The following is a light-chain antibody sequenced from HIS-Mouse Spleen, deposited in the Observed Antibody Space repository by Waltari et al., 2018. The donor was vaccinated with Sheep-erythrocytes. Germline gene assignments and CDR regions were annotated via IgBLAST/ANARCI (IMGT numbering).Light chain of an antibody. CDR1: QGISSY. V-gene: IGKV1-27*01. Sequence: IRMTQSPSSLSASTGDRVTITCRASQGISSYLAWYQQKPGKVPKLLIYAASTLQSGVPSRFSGSGSGTDFTLTISSLQPEDVATYYCQKYNSAPRTFGGGTKVEIK. CDR3: QKYNSAPRT. CDR2: AAS. J-gene: IGKJ4*01.